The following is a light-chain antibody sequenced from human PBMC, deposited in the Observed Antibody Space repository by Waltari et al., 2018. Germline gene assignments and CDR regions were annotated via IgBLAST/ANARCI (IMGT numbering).Light chain of an antibody. Sequence: DIVMTQSALSLPVTHGEPASISCRSSQSLLHSNGYNYLDWYLQKPGQSPQLLIYLGSNRASGVPDRFSGSGSGTDFSLKISRVEAEDVGIYYCMQALQTPLTFGGGTKVEIK. CDR2: LGS. J-gene: IGKJ4*01. V-gene: IGKV2-28*01. CDR3: MQALQTPLT. CDR1: QSLLHSNGYNY.